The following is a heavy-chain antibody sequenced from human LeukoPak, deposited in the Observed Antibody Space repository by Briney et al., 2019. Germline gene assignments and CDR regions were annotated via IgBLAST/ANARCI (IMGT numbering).Heavy chain of an antibody. D-gene: IGHD6-13*01. CDR2: IIPILGIA. CDR3: ARDGVSGDY. V-gene: IGHV1-69*04. CDR1: GYTFTSYA. Sequence: EASVKVSCKASGYTFTSYAISWVRQAPGQGLEWMGRIIPILGIANYAQKFQGRVTITADKSTSTAYMELSSLRSEDTAVYYCARDGVSGDYWGQGTLVTVSS. J-gene: IGHJ4*02.